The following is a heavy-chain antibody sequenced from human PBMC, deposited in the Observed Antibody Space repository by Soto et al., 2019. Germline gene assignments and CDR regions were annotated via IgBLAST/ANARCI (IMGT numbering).Heavy chain of an antibody. V-gene: IGHV1-3*04. D-gene: IGHD5-12*01. CDR1: GYTFTTYA. CDR2: INTGNGNT. J-gene: IGHJ4*02. Sequence: QVQLVQSGAEVKKPGASVKVSCKASGYTFTTYAMHWVRQAHGQRLEWMGWINTGNGNTKYSQKFQGRVTITRDTSASTAYMELSSLRSEDTAVYFCARDRRDGYNAVFDYWGQGTLVTVSS. CDR3: ARDRRDGYNAVFDY.